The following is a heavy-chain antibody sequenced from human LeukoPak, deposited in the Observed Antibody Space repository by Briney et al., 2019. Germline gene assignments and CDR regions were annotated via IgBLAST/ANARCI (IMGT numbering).Heavy chain of an antibody. V-gene: IGHV3-74*01. Sequence: GGSLRLSCVSSGFTFSSYWMHWVRQAPGKGLVWVSRINTDGRTTTYADSVKGRFTISRDNAENTLYLQMNSLGAEDTAVYYCVRSAFLTTEFYFDYWGQGTLVTVSS. CDR2: INTDGRTT. CDR1: GFTFSSYW. CDR3: VRSAFLTTEFYFDY. J-gene: IGHJ4*02. D-gene: IGHD4-11*01.